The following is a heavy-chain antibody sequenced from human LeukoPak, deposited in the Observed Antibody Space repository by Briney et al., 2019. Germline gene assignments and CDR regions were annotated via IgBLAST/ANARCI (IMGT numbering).Heavy chain of an antibody. CDR1: GGSISSHY. Sequence: SETLSLTCTVSGGSISSHYWSWIRQRPGKGLEWIGDIYYSGSTNYNPSPKSRVTISVDTSNNQFSLNLSSVTAAATAVYYCAREGAQYSSSWYLEPWFDPWGQRTLVTLSS. CDR3: AREGAQYSSSWYLEPWFDP. D-gene: IGHD6-13*01. V-gene: IGHV4-59*11. J-gene: IGHJ5*02. CDR2: IYYSGST.